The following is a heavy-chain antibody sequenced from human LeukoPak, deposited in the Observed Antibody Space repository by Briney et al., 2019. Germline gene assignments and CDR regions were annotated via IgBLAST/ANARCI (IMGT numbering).Heavy chain of an antibody. CDR2: ISSSSSYT. V-gene: IGHV3-11*06. CDR1: GFTFSDYY. D-gene: IGHD6-19*01. J-gene: IGHJ4*02. CDR3: ARDLRGSGWYFDY. Sequence: GGSLRLSCAASGFTFSDYYMSWIRQAPGKGLEWVSYISSSSSYTNYADSVKGRFTISRDNAKNSLYLQMNSLRAEDTAVYYCARDLRGSGWYFDYWGQGTVVTVSS.